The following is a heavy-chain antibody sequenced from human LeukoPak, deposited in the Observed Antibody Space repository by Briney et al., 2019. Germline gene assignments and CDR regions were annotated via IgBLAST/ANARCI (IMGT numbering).Heavy chain of an antibody. CDR2: ISWNSGSI. D-gene: IGHD1-14*01. CDR3: AKGGAEPYFDY. CDR1: GFTFDDYA. J-gene: IGHJ4*02. Sequence: GGSLRLSCAASGFTFDDYAMHWVRQAPGKGLERVSGISWNSGSIGYADSVKGRFTISRDNAKNSLYLQMNSLRAEDMALYYCAKGGAEPYFDYWGQGTLVTVSS. V-gene: IGHV3-9*03.